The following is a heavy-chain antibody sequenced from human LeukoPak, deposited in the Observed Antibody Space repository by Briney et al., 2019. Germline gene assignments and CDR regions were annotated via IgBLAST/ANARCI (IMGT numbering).Heavy chain of an antibody. Sequence: SETLSLTCSVYGGSFIGYHWTWIRQSPGKGLEWSGDINPSGSTYYNPSLKSRLTISVDTSKNQFSLKLRSVTAADTAVYYCARGRHDITMIVVVMTSVSYYLDVWGKGTTVTVS. J-gene: IGHJ6*03. V-gene: IGHV4-34*01. CDR2: INPSGST. CDR1: GGSFIGYH. D-gene: IGHD3-22*01. CDR3: ARGRHDITMIVVVMTSVSYYLDV.